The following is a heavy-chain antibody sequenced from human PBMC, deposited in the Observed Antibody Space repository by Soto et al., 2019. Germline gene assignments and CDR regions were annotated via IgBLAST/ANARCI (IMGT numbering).Heavy chain of an antibody. J-gene: IGHJ4*02. V-gene: IGHV3-23*01. Sequence: GGSLRLSCTASGFTFSTYAMSWVRQSPGKGLEWVSAIFVGAVTTFYADSVKGRFTISRDNSKNTLYLQMSSLRAEDTAVYYCAKGRVPNDSWGQGTLVTVSS. CDR3: AKGRVPNDS. CDR1: GFTFSTYA. CDR2: IFVGAVTT.